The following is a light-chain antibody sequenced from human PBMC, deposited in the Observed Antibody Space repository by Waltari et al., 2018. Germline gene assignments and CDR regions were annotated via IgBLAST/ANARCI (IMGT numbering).Light chain of an antibody. CDR3: GSYAGSKFYV. V-gene: IGLV2-23*02. CDR1: SSDVGTYNL. CDR2: EVT. Sequence: QSALTQPASVSGSPGQSITISCTGTSSDVGTYNLVSWYQQHPGKGPKLMIYEVTKRPAGVSKRFSGSKSGNTASLTISGLQAEDEAEYYCGSYAGSKFYVFGTGTKVTVL. J-gene: IGLJ1*01.